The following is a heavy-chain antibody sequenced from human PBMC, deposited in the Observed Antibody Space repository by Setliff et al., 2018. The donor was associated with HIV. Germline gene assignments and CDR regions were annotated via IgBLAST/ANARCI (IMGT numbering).Heavy chain of an antibody. CDR3: AKEVPYSNGFMYFDY. Sequence: GGSLRLSCAASGFTFSSYAMSWVRQAPGKGLEWVAVIWYDGSNKYYADSVKGRFTISRDNSENTLYLQMNSLRPEDTAIYYCAKEVPYSNGFMYFDYWGQGTLVTVSS. CDR2: IWYDGSNK. V-gene: IGHV3-33*06. J-gene: IGHJ4*02. CDR1: GFTFSSYA. D-gene: IGHD3-22*01.